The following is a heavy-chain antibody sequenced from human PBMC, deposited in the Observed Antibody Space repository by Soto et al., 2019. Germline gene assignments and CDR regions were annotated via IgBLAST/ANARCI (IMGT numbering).Heavy chain of an antibody. V-gene: IGHV3-48*02. CDR3: ARDGDIVATIIAHYYYYGMDV. J-gene: IGHJ6*02. CDR2: ISSSSSTI. Sequence: EVQLVESGGGLVQPGGSLRLSCAASGFTFSSYSMNWVRQAPGKGLEWVSYISSSSSTIYYADSVKGRFTISRDNAKNSLYQQMNSLRDEDTAVYYCARDGDIVATIIAHYYYYGMDVWGQGTTVTVSS. CDR1: GFTFSSYS. D-gene: IGHD5-12*01.